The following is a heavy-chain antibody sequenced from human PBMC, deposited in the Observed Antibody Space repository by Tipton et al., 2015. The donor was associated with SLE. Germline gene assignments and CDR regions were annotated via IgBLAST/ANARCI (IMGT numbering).Heavy chain of an antibody. J-gene: IGHJ4*02. CDR2: INWNGGHI. V-gene: IGHV3-9*01. D-gene: IGHD3-22*01. Sequence: SLRLSCAASGFIFDDFAMHWVRQAPGKGLEWVSGINWNGGHIVYGDSVKGRFTTSRDNSKNSLYLQMNSLRVEDTALYYCAKDKRLYDSSGNLDSWGQGTLVTVSS. CDR3: AKDKRLYDSSGNLDS. CDR1: GFIFDDFA.